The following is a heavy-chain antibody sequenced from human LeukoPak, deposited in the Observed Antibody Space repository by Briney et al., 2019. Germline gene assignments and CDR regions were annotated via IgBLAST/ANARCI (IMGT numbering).Heavy chain of an antibody. CDR1: GYFFTSYW. D-gene: IGHD6-13*01. Sequence: GESLQISCKGSGYFFTSYWISWGRQLPGKGLEWMGRIDPSDSYTNYSPSFQGHVTISADKSISTAYLQWSSLKASDTAMYYCARFKGIAAAGTDWFDPWGQGTLVTVSS. V-gene: IGHV5-10-1*01. CDR2: IDPSDSYT. J-gene: IGHJ5*02. CDR3: ARFKGIAAAGTDWFDP.